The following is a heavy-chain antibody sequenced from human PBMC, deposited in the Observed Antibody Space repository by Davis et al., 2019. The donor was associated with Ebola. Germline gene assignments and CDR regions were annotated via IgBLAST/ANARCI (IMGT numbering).Heavy chain of an antibody. CDR3: ARGYSGYDFNWFDP. J-gene: IGHJ5*02. CDR1: GFTFSSYW. Sequence: GSLRLSCAASGFTFSSYWMSWIRQPPGKGLEWIGYIYYSGSTNYNPSLKSRVTISVDTSKNQFSLKLSSVTAADTAVYYCARGYSGYDFNWFDPWGQGTLVTVSS. D-gene: IGHD5-12*01. V-gene: IGHV4-59*01. CDR2: IYYSGST.